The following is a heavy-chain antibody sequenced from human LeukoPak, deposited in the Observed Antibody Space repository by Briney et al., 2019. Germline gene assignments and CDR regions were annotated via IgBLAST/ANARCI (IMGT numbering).Heavy chain of an antibody. CDR1: GFTFSSYN. J-gene: IGHJ4*02. CDR3: ARSGDYGDYTAY. Sequence: GSLRLSCAASGFTFSSYNMNWVRQAPGKGLEWVSYINTSSRNIQYADSVKGRFTISRDNAKNSVYLQMNSLRDEDTAVYYCARSGDYGDYTAYWGQGTLVTVSS. D-gene: IGHD4-17*01. V-gene: IGHV3-48*02. CDR2: INTSSRNI.